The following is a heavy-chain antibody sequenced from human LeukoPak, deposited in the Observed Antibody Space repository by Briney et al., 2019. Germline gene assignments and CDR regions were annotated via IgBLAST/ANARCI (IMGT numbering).Heavy chain of an antibody. CDR2: IYHSGST. CDR1: GYSISSGYY. Sequence: SETLSLTCAVSGYSISSGYYWGWIRQPPGKGLEWIGSIYHSGSTYYNPSLKSRVTISVDTSKNQFSLKLSSVTAADTAMYYCARVSPPQRYYSGSSGYFDYWGQGTLVTVSS. J-gene: IGHJ4*02. CDR3: ARVSPPQRYYSGSSGYFDY. D-gene: IGHD3-22*01. V-gene: IGHV4-38-2*01.